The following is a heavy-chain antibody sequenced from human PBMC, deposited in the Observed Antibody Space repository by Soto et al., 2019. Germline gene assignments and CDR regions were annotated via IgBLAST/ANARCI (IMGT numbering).Heavy chain of an antibody. J-gene: IGHJ3*02. CDR1: GFTFSDSA. Sequence: PGGSLRLSCAASGFTFSDSALHWVRQASGKGLEWVGRVRSKAKTNATAYATSVKGRFTVSRDDSKNTAYLQMNSLKTEDTAVYYCTSSSLGAAFDIWGQGTTVTVSS. CDR3: TSSSLGAAFDI. V-gene: IGHV3-73*01. CDR2: VRSKAKTNAT.